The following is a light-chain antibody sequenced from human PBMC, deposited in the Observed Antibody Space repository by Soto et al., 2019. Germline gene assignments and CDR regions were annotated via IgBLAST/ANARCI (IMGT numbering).Light chain of an antibody. CDR1: QSISSW. CDR3: QQYSSYFFT. Sequence: DIPMTQSPSTLSASVGDRVNITCLASQSISSWLAWYQQKPGKAPKLLIYRASDLQTGVPSRFSGSGSGTEFTLTISSLQTDDIATYYCQQYSSYFFTFGPGTKVDVK. V-gene: IGKV1-5*03. J-gene: IGKJ3*01. CDR2: RAS.